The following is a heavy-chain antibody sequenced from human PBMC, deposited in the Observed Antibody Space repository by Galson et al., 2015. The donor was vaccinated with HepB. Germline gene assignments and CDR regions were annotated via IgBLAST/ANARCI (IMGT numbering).Heavy chain of an antibody. V-gene: IGHV6-1*01. CDR2: TYYRSKWYN. D-gene: IGHD3-10*01. CDR3: ARVRQLGQGFHY. CDR1: GDSVSSNSAA. Sequence: CAISGDSVSSNSAAWNWIRRSPSRGLEWLGRTYYRSKWYNDYAESVKSRITINPDTSKNQISLQLNSVTPEDTAVYYCARVRQLGQGFHYWGQGTLVTVSS. J-gene: IGHJ4*02.